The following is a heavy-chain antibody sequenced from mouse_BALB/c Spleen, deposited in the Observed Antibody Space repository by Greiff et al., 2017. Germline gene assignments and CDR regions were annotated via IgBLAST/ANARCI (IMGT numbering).Heavy chain of an antibody. V-gene: IGHV2-9*02. CDR3: ARDPSPYGNYAWFAY. CDR2: IWAGGST. D-gene: IGHD2-1*01. Sequence: QVQLKESGPGLVAPSQSLSITCTVSGFSLTSYGVHWVRQPPGKGLEWLGVIWAGGSTNYNSALMSRLSISKDNSKSQVFLKMNSLQTDDTAMYYCARDPSPYGNYAWFAYWGQGTLVTVSA. J-gene: IGHJ3*01. CDR1: GFSLTSYG.